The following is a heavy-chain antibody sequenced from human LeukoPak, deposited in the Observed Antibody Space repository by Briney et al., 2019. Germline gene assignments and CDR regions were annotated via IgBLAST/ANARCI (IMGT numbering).Heavy chain of an antibody. CDR2: ISSSSSYI. J-gene: IGHJ4*02. D-gene: IGHD2-21*02. CDR3: ARDEVVTAAPDY. CDR1: GFTFSSYS. Sequence: GGSLRLSCAASGFTFSSYSMNWVRQAPGKGLEWVSSISSSSSYIYYADSVKGRFTISRDNAKNSLYLQMKSLRAEDTAVYYCARDEVVTAAPDYWGQGTLVTVSS. V-gene: IGHV3-21*01.